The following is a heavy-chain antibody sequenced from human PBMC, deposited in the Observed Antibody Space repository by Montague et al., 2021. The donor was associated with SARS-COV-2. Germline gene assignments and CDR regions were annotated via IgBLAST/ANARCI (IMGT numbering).Heavy chain of an antibody. D-gene: IGHD3-3*01. CDR3: ARWGEYYDSPYYYYAMDV. CDR1: GGSISPYY. V-gene: IGHV4-59*12. J-gene: IGHJ6*02. Sequence: ETLSLTCTVSGGSISPYYWSWIRQSPGKGLECIGYTSYSGSTDYNPSLKSRVTISIDTSKIQFSLKLSSVTAADTAVYYCARWGEYYDSPYYYYAMDVWGQGTTVTVSS. CDR2: TSYSGST.